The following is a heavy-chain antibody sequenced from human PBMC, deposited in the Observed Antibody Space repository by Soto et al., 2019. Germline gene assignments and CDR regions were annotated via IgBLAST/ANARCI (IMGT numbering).Heavy chain of an antibody. Sequence: QAQLVQSGAEVKMPGSSVKVSCKASGGTFRSYAMNWVRQGPGQGLESMGRIIPMLGTPNYAQKFQGRVKITADESSRTAYMELSSLRSDDTAVYYCARAVVITAAVYEYYGMDVWGQGTTVTVSS. CDR3: ARAVVITAAVYEYYGMDV. V-gene: IGHV1-69*11. CDR2: IIPMLGTP. D-gene: IGHD6-13*01. J-gene: IGHJ6*02. CDR1: GGTFRSYA.